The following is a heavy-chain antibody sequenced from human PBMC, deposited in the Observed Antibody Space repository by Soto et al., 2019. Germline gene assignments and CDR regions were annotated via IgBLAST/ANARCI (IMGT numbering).Heavy chain of an antibody. Sequence: QVQLVQSGDEVKKPGASVKVSCKASGYIFVNYGIAWVRQAPGQGLEWMGWISPYTGNTHSATQVQGRLTMTTDTSKSTGYMDLGSLTSDDTAVYYCVMVDNYVTPTPQDVWGQGTTVTVSS. J-gene: IGHJ6*02. CDR2: ISPYTGNT. CDR3: VMVDNYVTPTPQDV. V-gene: IGHV1-18*01. CDR1: GYIFVNYG. D-gene: IGHD3-16*01.